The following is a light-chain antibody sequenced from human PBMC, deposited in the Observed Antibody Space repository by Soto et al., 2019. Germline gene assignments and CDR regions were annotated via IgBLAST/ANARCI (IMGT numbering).Light chain of an antibody. J-gene: IGKJ1*01. V-gene: IGKV3-15*01. CDR3: QQYFEWPPMT. CDR2: GAC. CDR1: ETVATN. Sequence: VMTKSPATLSVSPGERATLSCWASETVATNLAWYQQKPGQAPRLLISGACTRAAGNSDRFRGSGSGTEFTLIISSLLSEDSAIYYCQQYFEWPPMTFGQGTKVEI.